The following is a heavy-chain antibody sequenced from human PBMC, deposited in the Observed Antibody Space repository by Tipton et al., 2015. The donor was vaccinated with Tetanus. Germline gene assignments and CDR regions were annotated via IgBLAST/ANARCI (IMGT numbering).Heavy chain of an antibody. CDR2: IYYSGST. CDR1: GGSVSSGSYY. Sequence: TLSLTCTVSGGSVSSGSYYWSRIRQPPGKGLEWIGYIYYSGSTNYNPSLKSRVTISVDTSKNQFSLKLSSVTAADTAVYYCAREGMGYSGSPDWGQGPLVTVSS. CDR3: AREGMGYSGSPD. D-gene: IGHD1-26*01. J-gene: IGHJ4*02. V-gene: IGHV4-61*01.